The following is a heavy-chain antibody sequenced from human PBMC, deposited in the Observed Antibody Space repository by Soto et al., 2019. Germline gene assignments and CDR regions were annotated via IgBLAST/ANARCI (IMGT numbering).Heavy chain of an antibody. CDR1: GYTFTSYD. J-gene: IGHJ6*03. D-gene: IGHD3-10*01. Sequence: ASVKVSCKASGYTFTSYDINWVRQATGQGLEWMGWMNPNSGNTGYAQKFQGRVTMTRNTSKSTAYRELSSLRSEDTAVYYCARAERPDRRTYYYYYYMDVWGKGTTVTVSS. V-gene: IGHV1-8*01. CDR2: MNPNSGNT. CDR3: ARAERPDRRTYYYYYYMDV.